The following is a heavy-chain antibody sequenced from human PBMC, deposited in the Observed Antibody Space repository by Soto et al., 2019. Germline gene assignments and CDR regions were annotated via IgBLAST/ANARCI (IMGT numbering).Heavy chain of an antibody. Sequence: PGGSLRLSCAASGFTFSIYAMHWFRQAPGKGLEWVALTSYDGNNEYYTDSVKGRFTISRDNSKNTLFLQINSPRPEDTAVYYCAKDKGVFNWATSYFDYWGQGALVTVSS. J-gene: IGHJ4*02. CDR3: AKDKGVFNWATSYFDY. D-gene: IGHD1-1*01. CDR1: GFTFSIYA. CDR2: TSYDGNNE. V-gene: IGHV3-30*18.